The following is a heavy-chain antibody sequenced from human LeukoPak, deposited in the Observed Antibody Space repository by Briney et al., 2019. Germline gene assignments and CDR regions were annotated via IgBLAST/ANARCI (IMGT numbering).Heavy chain of an antibody. Sequence: ASVKVSCKASGYTFTGYYMHWVRQAPGQGLEWMGWINPNSGGTNYAQKLQGRVTMTTDTSTSTAYMELRSLRSDDTAVYYCAREGTNTATHFDYWGQGTLVTVSS. J-gene: IGHJ4*02. V-gene: IGHV1-2*02. CDR2: INPNSGGT. CDR1: GYTFTGYY. CDR3: AREGTNTATHFDY. D-gene: IGHD5-18*01.